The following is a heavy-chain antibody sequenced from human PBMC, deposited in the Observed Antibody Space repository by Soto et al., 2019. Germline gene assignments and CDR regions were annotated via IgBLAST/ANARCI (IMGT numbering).Heavy chain of an antibody. J-gene: IGHJ4*02. CDR2: IKEDGSRT. D-gene: IGHD2-15*01. CDR3: ARVTCSGGSCYEGYFDY. CDR1: RFTFSSFL. Sequence: GGSLILSCVASRFTFSSFLMSWVRQASGKGLEWVANIKEDGSRTYYVDSVKGRFTISRDNSKNTLYLQMNSLRAEDTAVYYCARVTCSGGSCYEGYFDYWGQGTLVTVSS. V-gene: IGHV3-7*01.